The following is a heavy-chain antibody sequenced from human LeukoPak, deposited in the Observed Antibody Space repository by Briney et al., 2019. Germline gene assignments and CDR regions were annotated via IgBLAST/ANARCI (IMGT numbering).Heavy chain of an antibody. D-gene: IGHD5-24*01. J-gene: IGHJ5*02. CDR1: GYTFTSYG. CDR3: ARDKNGYNLRVIGNWFDP. CDR2: ISAYNGNT. V-gene: IGHV1-18*01. Sequence: ASVKVSCKASGYTFTSYGISWVRQAPGQALEWMGWISAYNGNTNYAQKLQGRVTMTTDTSTSTAYMELRSLRSDDTAVYYCARDKNGYNLRVIGNWFDPWGQGTLVTVSS.